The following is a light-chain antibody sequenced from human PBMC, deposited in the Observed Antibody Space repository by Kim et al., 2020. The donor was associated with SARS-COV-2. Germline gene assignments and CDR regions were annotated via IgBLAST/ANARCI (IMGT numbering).Light chain of an antibody. J-gene: IGLJ2*01. CDR1: SSNVASNT. CDR3: AAWDDSLNGVV. CDR2: TNN. V-gene: IGLV1-44*01. Sequence: GGTISCSRTSSNVASNTVNWDQQLPGTAPKLLIYTNNPRPSGVPDRFSGSKSGTSASLAISGLQSEDEADYYCAAWDDSLNGVVFGGGTQLTVL.